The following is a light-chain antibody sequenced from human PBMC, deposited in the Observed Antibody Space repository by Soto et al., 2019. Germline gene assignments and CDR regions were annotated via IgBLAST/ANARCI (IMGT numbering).Light chain of an antibody. J-gene: IGKJ2*01. CDR2: GAS. CDR1: QSVSSSY. Sequence: EIVLTQSPGTLSLSPGERATLSCRASQSVSSSYLAWYQQKPGQAPRLLIYGASSRATGIPDRFSGSGSGTDFTHTISRLEPEDFAVYYCQPYGSSPPYTFGQRTKLEIK. V-gene: IGKV3-20*01. CDR3: QPYGSSPPYT.